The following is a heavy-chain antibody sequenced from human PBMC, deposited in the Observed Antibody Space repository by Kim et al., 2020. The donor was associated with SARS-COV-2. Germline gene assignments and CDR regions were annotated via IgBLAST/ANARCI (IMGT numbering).Heavy chain of an antibody. CDR3: VRQVGDDGSYRDL. J-gene: IGHJ5*02. D-gene: IGHD1-26*01. Sequence: YNPSLKGRVTVSIDTSRSKFYLMLNSMTAADTAVYYCVRQVGDDGSYRDLWGQGTLVTVS. V-gene: IGHV4-39*01.